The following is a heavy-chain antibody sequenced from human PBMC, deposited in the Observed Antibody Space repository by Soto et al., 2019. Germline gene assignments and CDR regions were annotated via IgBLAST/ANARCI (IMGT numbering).Heavy chain of an antibody. J-gene: IGHJ5*02. CDR2: IYYDGNT. Sequence: SETLSLTCTVSGGSISSSRYYWGWIRQPPGKGLECLGNIYYDGNTYYNPSLKSRVTISVDMSNNQFSLKLRAVTAADTAVYYCARYGSGPDNWFDPGGQGTLVT. D-gene: IGHD3-10*01. V-gene: IGHV4-39*01. CDR1: GGSISSSRYY. CDR3: ARYGSGPDNWFDP.